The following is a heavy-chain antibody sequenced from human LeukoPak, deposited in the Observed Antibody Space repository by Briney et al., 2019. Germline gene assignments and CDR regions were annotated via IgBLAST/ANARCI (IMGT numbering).Heavy chain of an antibody. D-gene: IGHD3-22*01. CDR3: AREFTDSSGYYYVGRHFDY. Sequence: PSETLSLTCAVYGGSFSGYYWGWIRQPPGKGLEWIGEINHSGSTNYNPSLKSRVTISVDKSKNQFSLKLSSVTAADTAVYYCAREFTDSSGYYYVGRHFDYWGQGTLVTVSS. CDR1: GGSFSGYY. CDR2: INHSGST. V-gene: IGHV4-34*01. J-gene: IGHJ4*02.